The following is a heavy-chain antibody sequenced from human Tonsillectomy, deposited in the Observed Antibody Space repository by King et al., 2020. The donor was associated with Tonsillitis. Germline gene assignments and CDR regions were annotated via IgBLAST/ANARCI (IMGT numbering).Heavy chain of an antibody. CDR2: ISQDGGEK. V-gene: IGHV3-7*03. CDR3: ARDER. Sequence: VQLVESGGGLVQPGGSLRLSCAASGFTFSNYWMSWVRQAPGKGLEWVASISQDGGEKYYVDSVKGRFTISRDIAKNSLFLQMNSLRAEDTAVYYCARDERWGQGTLVTVSS. CDR1: GFTFSNYW. J-gene: IGHJ4*02.